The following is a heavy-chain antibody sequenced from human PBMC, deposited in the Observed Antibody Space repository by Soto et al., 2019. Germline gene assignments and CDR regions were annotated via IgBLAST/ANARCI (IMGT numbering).Heavy chain of an antibody. CDR3: ARRWGRTFDF. D-gene: IGHD7-27*01. CDR1: GCSISSYY. Sequence: SETLSLTCTFSGCSISSYYWSWIRQPPGKGLEWIGYIYYSGSTNYNPSLKSRVTISVDTSKNQFSLKLSSVTAADTAVYYCARRWGRTFDFWGQGTLVTVS. J-gene: IGHJ4*02. CDR2: IYYSGST. V-gene: IGHV4-59*08.